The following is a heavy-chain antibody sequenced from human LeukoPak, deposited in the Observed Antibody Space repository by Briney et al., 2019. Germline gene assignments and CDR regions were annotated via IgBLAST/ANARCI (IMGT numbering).Heavy chain of an antibody. J-gene: IGHJ4*02. V-gene: IGHV3-7*01. CDR2: IKQDGSEK. CDR1: GFTFSSYW. CDR3: ARDLRGGYNWGRTGIFDY. D-gene: IGHD5-24*01. Sequence: GGSPRLSCAASGFTFSSYWMSWVRQAPGKGLEWVANIKQDGSEKYYVDSVKGRFTISRDNAKNSLYLQMNSLRAEDTAVYYCARDLRGGYNWGRTGIFDYWGQGTLVTVSS.